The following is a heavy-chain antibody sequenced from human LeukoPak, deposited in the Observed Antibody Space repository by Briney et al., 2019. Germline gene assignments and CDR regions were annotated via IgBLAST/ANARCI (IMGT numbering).Heavy chain of an antibody. CDR1: GFTFSSYA. J-gene: IGHJ5*02. Sequence: GGSLRLSCAASGFTFSSYAMHWVRRAPGKGLEWVAVISYDGSNKYYADSVKGRFTISRDNSKNTLYLQMNSLRAEDTAVYYCARVPQTNPGRGKGNWFDPWGQGTLVTVSS. V-gene: IGHV3-30-3*01. CDR2: ISYDGSNK. D-gene: IGHD1-14*01. CDR3: ARVPQTNPGRGKGNWFDP.